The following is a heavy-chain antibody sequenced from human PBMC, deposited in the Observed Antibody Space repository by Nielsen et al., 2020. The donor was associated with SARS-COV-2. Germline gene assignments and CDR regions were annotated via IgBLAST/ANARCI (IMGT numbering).Heavy chain of an antibody. CDR1: GYTFTSYD. V-gene: IGHV1-8*01. CDR2: MNPNSDNT. Sequence: ASVKVSCKTSGYTFTSYDVNWVRQAPGQGLEWMGWMNPNSDNTGYAQKFQGRVTMTANTSISTAYMEVSSLRSEDTAVYYCARGSFSGYYFDYWGQGTLVTVSS. CDR3: ARGSFSGYYFDY. D-gene: IGHD3-10*01. J-gene: IGHJ4*02.